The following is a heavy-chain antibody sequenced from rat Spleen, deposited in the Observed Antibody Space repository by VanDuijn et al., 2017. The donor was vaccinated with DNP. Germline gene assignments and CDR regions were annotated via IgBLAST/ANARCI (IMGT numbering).Heavy chain of an antibody. D-gene: IGHD1-4*01. J-gene: IGHJ2*01. V-gene: IGHV5-7*01. CDR2: ISYDGSST. CDR1: GFTFSDYN. CDR3: ARFPLYPGITDFDY. Sequence: EVQLVESGGGLVQPGRSLKLSCAASGFTFSDYNMAWVRQAPKKGLEWVATISYDGSSTCYRDSVKGRFTISRDNAKSTLYLQMDSLRSEDTATYYCARFPLYPGITDFDYWGQGVMVTVSS.